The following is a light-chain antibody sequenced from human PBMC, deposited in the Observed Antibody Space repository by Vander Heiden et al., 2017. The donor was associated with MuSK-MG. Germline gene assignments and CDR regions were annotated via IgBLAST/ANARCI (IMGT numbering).Light chain of an antibody. CDR2: EVT. CDR1: GSDVGSSNL. Sequence: QSALTQPASVSGSPGKSTPTSCTGTGSDVGSSNLVSWYQQPPGKAPKLMISEVTNRPSGVSKRFSGSKSGNTAPLTISGLQADDEADYCCSSFTSSTTPFVFGTGTKVTVL. J-gene: IGLJ1*01. V-gene: IGLV2-14*02. CDR3: SSFTSSTTPFV.